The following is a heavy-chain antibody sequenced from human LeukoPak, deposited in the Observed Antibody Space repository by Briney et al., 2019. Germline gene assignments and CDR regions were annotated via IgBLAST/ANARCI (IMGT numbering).Heavy chain of an antibody. CDR3: TRDQGRRDGWYYYNYMDV. V-gene: IGHV3-49*04. CDR1: GFTFGDYA. D-gene: IGHD5-24*01. CDR2: IRSKAYGGTT. Sequence: GGSLRLSCTSSGFTFGDYAMSWVRQAPGKGLEWVTFIRSKAYGGTTEYAASVKGRFTISRDDSKSIAYLQMNSLKTEDTAAYFCTRDQGRRDGWYYYNYMDVWGKGTTVTVSS. J-gene: IGHJ6*03.